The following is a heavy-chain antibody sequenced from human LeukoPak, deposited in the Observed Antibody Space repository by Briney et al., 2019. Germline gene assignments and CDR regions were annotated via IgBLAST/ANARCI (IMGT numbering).Heavy chain of an antibody. CDR1: GGSFSGYY. J-gene: IGHJ1*01. V-gene: IGHV4-34*01. CDR3: ARLVTMVRGVIRYFQH. CDR2: INHSGST. Sequence: SETLSLTCAVYGGSFSGYYWSWIRQPPGKGLEWIWEINHSGSTNYNPSLKSRVTISVDTSKHQFPLKLSSVTAADTALYYCARLVTMVRGVIRYFQHWGQGTLVTVSS. D-gene: IGHD3-10*01.